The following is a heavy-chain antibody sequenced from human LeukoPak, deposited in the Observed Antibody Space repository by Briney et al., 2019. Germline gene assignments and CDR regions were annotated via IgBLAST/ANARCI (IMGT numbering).Heavy chain of an antibody. CDR2: IIPILGIA. J-gene: IGHJ6*02. V-gene: IGHV1-69*04. CDR3: ARGSDYYYYGMDV. CDR1: GGTFSSYA. Sequence: SVTVSCTASGGTFSSYAISWVRQAPGQGLEWMGRIIPILGIANYAQKFQGRVTITADKSTSTAYMELSSLRSEDTAVYYCARGSDYYYYGMDVWGQGTTVTVSS. D-gene: IGHD6-6*01.